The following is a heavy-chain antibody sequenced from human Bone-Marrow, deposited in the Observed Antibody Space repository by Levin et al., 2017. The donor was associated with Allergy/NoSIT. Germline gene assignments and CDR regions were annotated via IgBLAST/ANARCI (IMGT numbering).Heavy chain of an antibody. CDR3: RRDRVGDSPNTAYYHDGLDV. CDR2: ISDTSTKI. V-gene: IGHV3-48*01. D-gene: IGHD1-26*01. Sequence: GGSLRLSCVASGFSLSSFGMNWVRQAPGKALEFISYISDTSTKIYYAESVKGRFTISRDNAKNSLHLQMSGLTAEDTAVYYCRRDRVGDSPNTAYYHDGLDVWGRGTTVTVSS. CDR1: GFSLSSFG. J-gene: IGHJ6*02.